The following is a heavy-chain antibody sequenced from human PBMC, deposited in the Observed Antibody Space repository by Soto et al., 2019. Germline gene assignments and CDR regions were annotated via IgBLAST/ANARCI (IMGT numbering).Heavy chain of an antibody. CDR3: ARDIQWLVHPPYFDY. D-gene: IGHD6-19*01. Sequence: KQSQTLSLTCAISGDTVSSNSAAWNWIRQSPSRGLEWLGRTYYRSKWYNDYAVSVKSRITINPDTSKNQFSLQLNSVTPEDTAVYYCARDIQWLVHPPYFDYWGQGTLVTVSS. CDR1: GDTVSSNSAA. V-gene: IGHV6-1*01. J-gene: IGHJ4*02. CDR2: TYYRSKWYN.